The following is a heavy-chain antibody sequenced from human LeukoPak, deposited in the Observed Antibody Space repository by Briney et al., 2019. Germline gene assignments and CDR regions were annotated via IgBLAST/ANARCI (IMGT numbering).Heavy chain of an antibody. Sequence: PGGSLRLSCAASGFTFSSYWMHWVRQAPGKGLVWVSRINTDGSSTSYADSVKGRFTISRDNAKNTLYLQMNSLRAEDTAVYYCARGDDFWSGYYPFDYWGQGTLVTVSS. CDR3: ARGDDFWSGYYPFDY. V-gene: IGHV3-74*01. D-gene: IGHD3-3*01. CDR1: GFTFSSYW. J-gene: IGHJ4*02. CDR2: INTDGSST.